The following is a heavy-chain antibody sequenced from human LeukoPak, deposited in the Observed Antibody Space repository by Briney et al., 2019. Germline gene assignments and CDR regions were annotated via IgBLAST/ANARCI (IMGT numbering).Heavy chain of an antibody. Sequence: PGGSLRLSCAASGSTVSSNYMSWVRQAPGKGLEWVAVISYDGSNKYYADSVKGRFTISRDNSKNTLYLQMNSLRAEDTAVYYCAKDRVQWLAYYFDYWGQGTLVIVSS. CDR2: ISYDGSNK. D-gene: IGHD6-19*01. CDR3: AKDRVQWLAYYFDY. CDR1: GSTVSSNY. V-gene: IGHV3-30*18. J-gene: IGHJ4*02.